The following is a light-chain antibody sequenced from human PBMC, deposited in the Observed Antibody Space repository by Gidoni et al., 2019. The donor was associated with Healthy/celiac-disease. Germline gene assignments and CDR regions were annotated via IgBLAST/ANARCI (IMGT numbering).Light chain of an antibody. CDR1: QSISSY. V-gene: IGKV1-39*01. J-gene: IGKJ4*01. Sequence: DIQMTQSPSSLSASVGDRVTITCRASQSISSYLNWYQQKPGKAPKLLIYAASSLQSGAPSRFSGSGSGTDFTLTISSLQPEDFATYYCQQSYSTLLTFGGXTKVEIK. CDR3: QQSYSTLLT. CDR2: AAS.